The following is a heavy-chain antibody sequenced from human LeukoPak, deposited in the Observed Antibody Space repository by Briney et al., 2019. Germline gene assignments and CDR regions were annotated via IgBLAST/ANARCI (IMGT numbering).Heavy chain of an antibody. Sequence: PSETLSLTCTVSGGSISSYYWSWIRQPPGKGLEWIGYIYYSGSTNYNPSLKNRVTISVDTSKNQFSLKLSSVTAADTAVYYCARTCYYDSSGYRYMDVWGKGTTVTVSS. CDR2: IYYSGST. D-gene: IGHD3-22*01. V-gene: IGHV4-59*01. CDR1: GGSISSYY. CDR3: ARTCYYDSSGYRYMDV. J-gene: IGHJ6*03.